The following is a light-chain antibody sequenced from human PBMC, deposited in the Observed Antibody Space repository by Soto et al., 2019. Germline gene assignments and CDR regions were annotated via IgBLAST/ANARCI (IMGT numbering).Light chain of an antibody. J-gene: IGKJ5*01. Sequence: DIQMPQSPSSLSASVGDRVTITCRASQNIGRFLNWHQQKPGKAPNVLINVASTLRSGVPSRFSGSGSGTDFTFTISRLQPEDIATYYCQQYENLPTFGQGTRLEI. CDR3: QQYENLPT. CDR2: VAS. V-gene: IGKV1-33*01. CDR1: QNIGRF.